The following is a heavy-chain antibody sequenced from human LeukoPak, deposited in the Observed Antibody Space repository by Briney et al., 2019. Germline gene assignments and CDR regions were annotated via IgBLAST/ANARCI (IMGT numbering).Heavy chain of an antibody. D-gene: IGHD2-15*01. CDR2: IYSGGST. CDR1: GFTVSSNY. Sequence: GGSLRLSCAASGFTVSSNYMSWVRQARGKGREGVSVIYSGGSTYYSGSGKGRFTIYRDNSKHTLYLPMNSLRAEDTAVYYCASSTLPSVVADYWGQGTLVTVSS. V-gene: IGHV3-66*01. CDR3: ASSTLPSVVADY. J-gene: IGHJ4*02.